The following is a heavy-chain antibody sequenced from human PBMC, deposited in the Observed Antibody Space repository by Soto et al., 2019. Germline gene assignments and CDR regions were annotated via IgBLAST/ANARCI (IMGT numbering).Heavy chain of an antibody. V-gene: IGHV5-10-1*01. CDR1: GYKFSTYW. D-gene: IGHD1-26*01. CDR3: AKRRVGDAFDV. J-gene: IGHJ3*01. CDR2: IDVSDSYT. Sequence: GESLKISCKGSGYKFSTYWINWVRQMPGKGLEWMGRIDVSDSYTNYNPSFEGHVSISADKSSSTVYLQWSSLKAADNAIYYCAKRRVGDAFDVWGQGTMVTVSS.